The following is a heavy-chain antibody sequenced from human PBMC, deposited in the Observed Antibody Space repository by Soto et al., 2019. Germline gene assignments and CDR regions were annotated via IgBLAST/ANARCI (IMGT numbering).Heavy chain of an antibody. Sequence: SETLSLTCTVSGGSVRSGSFYWNWIRQPPGKGPEWIGYIYYSGSTNYNPSLKSRVTISVDTSKNQFSLKLSSVTAADTAMYYCARARGNSVGGDVFDMSGQGTMGTV. CDR3: ARARGNSVGGDVFDM. J-gene: IGHJ3*02. CDR2: IYYSGST. CDR1: GGSVRSGSFY. V-gene: IGHV4-61*01. D-gene: IGHD1-26*01.